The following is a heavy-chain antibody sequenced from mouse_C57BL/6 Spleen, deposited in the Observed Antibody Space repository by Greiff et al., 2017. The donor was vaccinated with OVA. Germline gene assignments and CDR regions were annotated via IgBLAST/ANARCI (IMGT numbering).Heavy chain of an antibody. CDR3: ANYYGSSF. CDR1: GYTFTSYG. D-gene: IGHD1-1*01. CDR2: IYPRSGNT. V-gene: IGHV1-81*01. Sequence: VQLQQSGAELARPGASVKLSCKASGYTFTSYGISWVKQRTGQGLEWIGEIYPRSGNTYYNEKFKGKATLTADKSSSTAYMELRSLTSEDSAVYFCANYYGSSFWGKGTTLTVSS. J-gene: IGHJ2*01.